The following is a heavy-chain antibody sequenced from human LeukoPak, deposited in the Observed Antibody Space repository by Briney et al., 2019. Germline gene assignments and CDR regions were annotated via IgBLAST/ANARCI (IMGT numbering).Heavy chain of an antibody. D-gene: IGHD3-16*01. Sequence: PSETLSLTCTVSGGSISTYYGNWIRQPPGKGLEWIGYIYYSGSTNYNPSLKSRVTISVDTSKNQFSLKLSSVTAADTAVYYCATQGPYIATPVDYWGQGTLVTVSS. J-gene: IGHJ4*02. CDR2: IYYSGST. V-gene: IGHV4-59*01. CDR3: ATQGPYIATPVDY. CDR1: GGSISTYY.